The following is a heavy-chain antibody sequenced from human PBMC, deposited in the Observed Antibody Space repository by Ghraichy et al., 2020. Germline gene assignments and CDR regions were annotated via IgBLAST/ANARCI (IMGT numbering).Heavy chain of an antibody. CDR1: GGPIGSVTYY. J-gene: IGHJ6*03. Sequence: ESLNISCTVSGGPIGSVTYYWGWVRQPPGRGLDWIGDIYYGGRVTFYNPSLKSRVTISVDTSNNQFSLRLSSVTAADTAVYYCARHVQIRGYYYYIDLWGRGTSVTVSS. CDR3: ARHVQIRGYYYYIDL. CDR2: IYYGGRVT. D-gene: IGHD3-10*02. V-gene: IGHV4-39*01.